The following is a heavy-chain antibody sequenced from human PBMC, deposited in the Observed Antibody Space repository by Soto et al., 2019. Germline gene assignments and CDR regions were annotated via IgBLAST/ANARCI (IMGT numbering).Heavy chain of an antibody. CDR3: ARGGGGRPRYYYYGMDV. CDR2: IFSSGST. V-gene: IGHV4-4*07. CDR1: SGSINTFY. J-gene: IGHJ6*02. D-gene: IGHD3-10*01. Sequence: PXETLSLTCTVSSGSINTFYWSWVRQPAGKGLEWIGRIFSSGSTSFNPSLESRVAMSVDTSKNHFSLKLSSVTAADTAVYYCARGGGGRPRYYYYGMDVWGQGNTVTVSS.